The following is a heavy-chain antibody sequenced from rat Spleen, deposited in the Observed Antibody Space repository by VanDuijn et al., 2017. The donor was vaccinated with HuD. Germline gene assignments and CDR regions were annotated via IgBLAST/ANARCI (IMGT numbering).Heavy chain of an antibody. CDR2: ITNTGGST. J-gene: IGHJ4*01. CDR1: GFTFDNFW. D-gene: IGHD1-2*01. CDR3: TRGGSYLYVMDA. V-gene: IGHV5-31*01. Sequence: EVQLVESGGGLVQSGRSLKLSCVASGFTFDNFWMSWIRQAPGKVLEWVASITNTGGSTYYPDSVKGRFTIPRDNAKSTLYLQMNSLRSEDTATYYCTRGGSYLYVMDAWGQGASVTVSS.